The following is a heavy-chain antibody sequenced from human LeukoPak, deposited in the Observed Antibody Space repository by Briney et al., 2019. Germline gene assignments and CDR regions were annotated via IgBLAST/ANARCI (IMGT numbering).Heavy chain of an antibody. Sequence: GGSLRLSCAASGFTFSSYAMSWVRQAPGKGLEWVSSISGNGGSTYYADSVKGRFTISRDKSRNTLSLQMNSLRAEDTAVYYCAKDISGWYGSFAFDIWGQGTMVTVSS. D-gene: IGHD6-19*01. J-gene: IGHJ3*02. CDR2: ISGNGGST. CDR3: AKDISGWYGSFAFDI. V-gene: IGHV3-23*01. CDR1: GFTFSSYA.